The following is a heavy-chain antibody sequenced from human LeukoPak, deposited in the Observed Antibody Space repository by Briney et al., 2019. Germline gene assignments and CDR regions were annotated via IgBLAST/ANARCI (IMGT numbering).Heavy chain of an antibody. CDR3: AKAYHTQAGDAIDY. V-gene: IGHV3-43*02. J-gene: IGHJ4*02. CDR2: ISGDGGST. Sequence: PGGSLRLSCAASGFTFDDYAVHWVRQAPGEGLEWVSLISGDGGSTYYADSVKGRFTISRDNSKNSLYLQMNSLRTEDTALYYCAKAYHTQAGDAIDYWGQGTLVTVSS. D-gene: IGHD3-10*01. CDR1: GFTFDDYA.